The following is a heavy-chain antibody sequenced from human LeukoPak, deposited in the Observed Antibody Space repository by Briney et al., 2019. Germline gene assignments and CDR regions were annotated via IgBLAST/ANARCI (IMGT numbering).Heavy chain of an antibody. CDR1: GDSISTSNSY. CDR3: ARVAAAGFGTFDY. CDR2: IYYSGNA. D-gene: IGHD6-13*01. Sequence: PSETLSLICTVSGDSISTSNSYWGWIRQPPGKGLEWIGSIYYSGNAYYNASLKSRVTISVDTSKNQFSLMLSSVTAADTAVYYCARVAAAGFGTFDYWGQGTLVTVSS. V-gene: IGHV4-39*01. J-gene: IGHJ4*02.